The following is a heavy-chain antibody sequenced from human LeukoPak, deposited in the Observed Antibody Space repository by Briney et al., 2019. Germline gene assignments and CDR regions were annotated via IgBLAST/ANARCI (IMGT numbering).Heavy chain of an antibody. D-gene: IGHD3-22*01. CDR1: GGSFSGYY. CDR3: ARGSRRTYYYDSSGYPFDY. J-gene: IGHJ4*02. V-gene: IGHV4-34*01. CDR2: INHSGST. Sequence: SETLSLTCAVYGGSFSGYYWSWIRQPPGKGLEWIGEINHSGSTNYNPSLKSRVTISVDTSKNQFSLKLSSVTAADTAVYYCARGSRRTYYYDSSGYPFDYWGQGTLVTVSS.